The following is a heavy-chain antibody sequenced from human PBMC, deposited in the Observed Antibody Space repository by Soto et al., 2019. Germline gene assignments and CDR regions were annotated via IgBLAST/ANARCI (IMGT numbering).Heavy chain of an antibody. CDR1: GGSISSSSYY. Sequence: QLQLQESGPGLVKPSETLSLTCTVSGGSISSSSYYWGWIRQPPGKGLEWIGSLYYSGSTYYNPSLKSRVTISVDTSKNQFSLKLSSVTAADTAVYYCARRIAVARSPFDYWGQGNLVTVSS. CDR2: LYYSGST. J-gene: IGHJ4*02. D-gene: IGHD6-19*01. V-gene: IGHV4-39*01. CDR3: ARRIAVARSPFDY.